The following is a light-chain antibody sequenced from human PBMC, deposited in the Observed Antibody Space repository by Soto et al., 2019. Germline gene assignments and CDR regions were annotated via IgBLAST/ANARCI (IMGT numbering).Light chain of an antibody. CDR3: QQYCVTPWT. Sequence: IVMTQSPDSLAVSLGERATINCESSQSVLYSSNNQNGLAWYQQKPGQPPKLLIYWAYTRESGVPDRFSGGGSGTDFNLTISGLQAEDVAVYYCQQYCVTPWTFGQGTKVEIK. CDR2: WAY. J-gene: IGKJ1*01. CDR1: QSVLYSSNNQNG. V-gene: IGKV4-1*01.